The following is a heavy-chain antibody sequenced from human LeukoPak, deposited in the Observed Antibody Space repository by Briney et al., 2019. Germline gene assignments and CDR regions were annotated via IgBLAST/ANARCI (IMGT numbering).Heavy chain of an antibody. CDR2: VNPNSGGT. CDR1: GYTFTGYY. D-gene: IGHD3-10*01. V-gene: IGHV1-2*02. CDR3: ASHGGSGSYLQFRY. J-gene: IGHJ4*02. Sequence: ASVKVSCKASGYTFTGYYMHWVRQAPGQGLEWMGWVNPNSGGTNYAQKFQGRVTMTRDTSISTAYMELSRLRSDDTAVYYCASHGGSGSYLQFRYWGQGTLVTVSS.